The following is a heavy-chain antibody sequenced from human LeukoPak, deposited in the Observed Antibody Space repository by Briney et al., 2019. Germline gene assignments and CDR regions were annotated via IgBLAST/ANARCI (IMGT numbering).Heavy chain of an antibody. CDR3: ARRETRVGGGVEPGLNAFDV. CDR2: RCYSGIT. Sequence: DTLTLTCTVSGDSINTLSCYWPWIPRARGEVLECHGSRCYSGITFRNPSLRIQVTISVDKSRCQFALELTSVTAGGTAVHYCARRETRVGGGVEPGLNAFDVWGQGTKVIVSS. CDR1: GDSINTLSCY. V-gene: IGHV4-39*01. D-gene: IGHD3-9*01. J-gene: IGHJ3*01.